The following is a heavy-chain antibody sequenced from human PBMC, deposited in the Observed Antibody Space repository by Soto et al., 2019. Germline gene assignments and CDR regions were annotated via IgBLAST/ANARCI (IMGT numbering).Heavy chain of an antibody. CDR3: ASGDYYGTGSTDY. V-gene: IGHV1-3*01. D-gene: IGHD3-10*01. CDR2: INVGNGNT. CDR1: GYTFTSYA. Sequence: QVQLVQSGAEVKKPGASVKVSCKASGYTFTSYALHWVRQAPGQRLEWMGRINVGNGNTKYSQKFQGRVTLTRDTSASTAYMELSSLRSEDTAVYYCASGDYYGTGSTDYWGQGTLVTVSS. J-gene: IGHJ4*02.